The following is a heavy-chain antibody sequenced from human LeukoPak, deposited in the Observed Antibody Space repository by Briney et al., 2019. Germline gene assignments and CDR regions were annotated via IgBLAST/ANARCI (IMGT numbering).Heavy chain of an antibody. J-gene: IGHJ4*02. Sequence: GGSLRLSCAASGFTFSNYAMNWVRQAPGKGLEWVSAISGSGGSTYYADSVKGRFTISRDNSKNTLYLQMNSLRAEDTAVYYCAKIRYSSSLYYFDYWGQGTLVTVSS. CDR2: ISGSGGST. CDR3: AKIRYSSSLYYFDY. D-gene: IGHD6-6*01. V-gene: IGHV3-23*01. CDR1: GFTFSNYA.